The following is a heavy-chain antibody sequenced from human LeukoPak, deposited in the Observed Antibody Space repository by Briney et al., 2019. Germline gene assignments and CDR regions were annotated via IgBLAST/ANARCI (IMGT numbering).Heavy chain of an antibody. D-gene: IGHD1-7*01. J-gene: IGHJ4*02. CDR1: GYTFTGYY. CDR3: AREGFNWNYVGIDY. CDR2: INPNSGGT. V-gene: IGHV1-2*02. Sequence: GASVKVSCKASGYTFTGYYMHWVRQAPGQGLEWMGWINPNSGGTNYAQKFQGRVTMTRDTSISTAYMELSRLRSDDTAVYCCAREGFNWNYVGIDYWGQGTLVTVSS.